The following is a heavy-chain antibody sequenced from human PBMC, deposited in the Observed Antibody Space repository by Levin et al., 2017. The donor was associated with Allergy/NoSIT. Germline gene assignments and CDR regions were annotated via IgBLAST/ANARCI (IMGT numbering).Heavy chain of an antibody. Sequence: SETLSLTCAISGDSVSSNSAAWNWIRQSPSRGLEWLGRTYYRSKWYNDYAVSVKSRITINPDTSKNQFSLQLNSVTPEDTAVYYCAREGEGSSWYGGARGYNWFDPWGQGTLVTVSS. CDR3: AREGEGSSWYGGARGYNWFDP. D-gene: IGHD6-13*01. CDR1: GDSVSSNSAA. J-gene: IGHJ5*02. V-gene: IGHV6-1*01. CDR2: TYYRSKWYN.